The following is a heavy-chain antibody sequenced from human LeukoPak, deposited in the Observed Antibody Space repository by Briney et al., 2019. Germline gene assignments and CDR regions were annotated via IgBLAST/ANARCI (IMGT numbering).Heavy chain of an antibody. J-gene: IGHJ4*02. CDR1: GGFITNGACY. CDR2: IHYSGSK. CDR3: ARVTTRYYFDY. Sequence: PSQTLSLTCTVSGGFITNGACYWSWVRQHPGKGLEWIGYIHYSGSKYYNPSLKSRVTISVDTSKNQFSLKLSSVTAADTAVYYCARVTTRYYFDYWGQGTLVTVSS. V-gene: IGHV4-31*03. D-gene: IGHD4-17*01.